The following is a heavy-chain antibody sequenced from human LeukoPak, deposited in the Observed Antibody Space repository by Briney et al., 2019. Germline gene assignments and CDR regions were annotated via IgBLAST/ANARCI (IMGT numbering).Heavy chain of an antibody. D-gene: IGHD3-22*01. J-gene: IGHJ4*02. CDR3: ARSGYYYDSSGYYYFDY. CDR2: ISAYNGNT. CDR1: GYTFTSYG. V-gene: IGHV1-18*01. Sequence: PGASVKVSCKASGYTFTSYGISWVRQAPGQGLEWMGWISAYNGNTNYAQKLQGRVIMTTDTSTSTAYMELRSLRSDDTAVYHCARSGYYYDSSGYYYFDYWGQGTLVTVSS.